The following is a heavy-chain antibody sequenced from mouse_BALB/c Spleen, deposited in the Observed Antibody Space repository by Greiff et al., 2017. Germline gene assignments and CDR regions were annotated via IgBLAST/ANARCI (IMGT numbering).Heavy chain of an antibody. Sequence: EVHLVESGPGLVKPSQSLSLTCTVTGYSITSDYAWNWIRQFPGNKLEWMGYISYSGSTSYNPSLKSRTSITRDTSKNQFFLQLNSVTTEDTATYYCARTNYGSSYAMDYWGQGTSVTVSS. CDR2: ISYSGST. D-gene: IGHD1-1*01. CDR1: GYSITSDYA. CDR3: ARTNYGSSYAMDY. J-gene: IGHJ4*01. V-gene: IGHV3-2*02.